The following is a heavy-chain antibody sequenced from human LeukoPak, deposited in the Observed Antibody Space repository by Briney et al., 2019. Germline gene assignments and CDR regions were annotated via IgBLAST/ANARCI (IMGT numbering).Heavy chain of an antibody. D-gene: IGHD1-26*01. V-gene: IGHV3-30*03. CDR3: ARGTWELRRGDY. CDR1: GFTFSSYG. CDR2: ISYDGSNK. Sequence: GGSLRLSCAASGFTFSSYGMHWVRQAPGKGLEWVAVISYDGSNKYYADSVKGRFAISRDSSKNTLYLQMNSLRAEDTAVYYCARGTWELRRGDYWGRGTLVTVSS. J-gene: IGHJ4*02.